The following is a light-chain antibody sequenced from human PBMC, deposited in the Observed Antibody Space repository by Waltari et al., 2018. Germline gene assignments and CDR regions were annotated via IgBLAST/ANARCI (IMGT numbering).Light chain of an antibody. V-gene: IGLV1-44*01. Sequence: QSVVTQSPSVSGAPGQRVTISCSGSNSNVGSSTVNWYQKVPGAAPRLLIYSNDQRPSGVPHRFSASKSGTSASLAISGLQSEDEADYYCATWDARLTAVVFGGGTKVTVL. CDR1: NSNVGSST. CDR2: SND. CDR3: ATWDARLTAVV. J-gene: IGLJ2*01.